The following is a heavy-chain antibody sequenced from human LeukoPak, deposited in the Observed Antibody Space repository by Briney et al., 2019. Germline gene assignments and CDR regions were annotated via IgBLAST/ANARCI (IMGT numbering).Heavy chain of an antibody. J-gene: IGHJ4*02. D-gene: IGHD4-17*01. CDR2: ISGSGGST. CDR3: AKSGTTVTTYPDY. CDR1: GFTFSSYG. V-gene: IGHV3-23*01. Sequence: PGGSLRLSCAASGFTFSSYGMSWVRQAPGKGLEWVSTISGSGGSTYYADSVKGRFTISRDNSKNTLYLQMNSLRAEDTAVYYCAKSGTTVTTYPDYWGQGTLVTVSS.